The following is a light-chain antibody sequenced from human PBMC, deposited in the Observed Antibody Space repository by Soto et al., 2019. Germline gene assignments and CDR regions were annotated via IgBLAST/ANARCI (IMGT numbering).Light chain of an antibody. Sequence: QSVLTQPASVSGSPGQSITISCTRTNSDVGVYNYVSWYQQHPGKAPKLMIYEVSNRPSGVSHRFSGSKSGNTASLTISGLQAEDEGDYYCSSYTSSGTVLFGGGTKLTVL. CDR1: NSDVGVYNY. CDR3: SSYTSSGTVL. J-gene: IGLJ2*01. V-gene: IGLV2-14*01. CDR2: EVS.